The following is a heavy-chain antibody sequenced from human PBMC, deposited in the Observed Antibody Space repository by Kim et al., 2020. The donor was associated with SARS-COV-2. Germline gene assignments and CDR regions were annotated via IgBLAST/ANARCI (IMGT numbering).Heavy chain of an antibody. CDR1: GGSISSYY. CDR3: ARDRGDYVYYYYGMDV. J-gene: IGHJ6*02. CDR2: IYYSGST. Sequence: SETLSLTCTVSGGSISSYYWSWIRQPPGKGLEWIGYIYYSGSTNYNPTLKSRVTISVDTSKNQFSLKLSSVTAADTAVYYCARDRGDYVYYYYGMDVWGQGTTVTVSS. V-gene: IGHV4-59*01. D-gene: IGHD4-17*01.